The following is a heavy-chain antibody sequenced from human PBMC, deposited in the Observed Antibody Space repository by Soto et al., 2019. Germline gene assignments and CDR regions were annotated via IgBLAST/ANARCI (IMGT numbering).Heavy chain of an antibody. CDR1: GFTFSSYA. CDR2: ISYDGSNK. CDR3: ARGSGSYYVPYFDY. V-gene: IGHV3-30-3*01. D-gene: IGHD1-26*01. Sequence: QVQLVESGGGVVQPGRSLRLSCAASGFTFSSYAMHWVRQAPGKGLEWVAVISYDGSNKYYADSVKGRFTISRDNSKNTLYLQMNSLRAEDTAVYYCARGSGSYYVPYFDYWGQGTLVTVSS. J-gene: IGHJ4*02.